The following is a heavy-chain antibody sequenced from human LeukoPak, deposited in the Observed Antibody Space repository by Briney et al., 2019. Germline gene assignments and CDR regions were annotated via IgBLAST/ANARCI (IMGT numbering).Heavy chain of an antibody. CDR3: ARSDCSGGSCYDLDY. CDR1: DGSISSYY. J-gene: IGHJ4*02. D-gene: IGHD2-15*01. V-gene: IGHV4-59*01. CDR2: IHYSGST. Sequence: SETLSLTCSISDGSISSYYWNWIRQSPGKGLEWIGHIHYSGSTHYNPSLQSRVSISIDTSKSHFTLKLRSVTAADTAVYYCARSDCSGGSCYDLDYWGQGTLVTVSS.